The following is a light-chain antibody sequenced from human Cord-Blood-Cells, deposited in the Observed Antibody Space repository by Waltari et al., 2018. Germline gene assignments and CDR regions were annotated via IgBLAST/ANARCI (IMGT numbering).Light chain of an antibody. J-gene: IGLJ3*02. CDR2: DGS. Sequence: QSALTQPASVSGSPGQSITLSCTGTSSDVGGYNYVSWYQQHPGKGPKLRIYDGSNRPSGVSNRFSGAKSGNTASLTISGLQAEYEADYYCSSYTSSSTWVFGGGTKLTVL. CDR1: SSDVGGYNY. CDR3: SSYTSSSTWV. V-gene: IGLV2-14*03.